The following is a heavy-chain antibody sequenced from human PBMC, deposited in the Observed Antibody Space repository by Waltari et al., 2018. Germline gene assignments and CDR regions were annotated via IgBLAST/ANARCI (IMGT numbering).Heavy chain of an antibody. Sequence: EVQLVQSGAEGKKPGESLKISCTGSGYTCFRHWIGGVRQRPGKGLEWMGIIYPGDSDTRYSPSFQGHVTFSVDKSISAAFLEWSSLKASDTAMYYCARRRGGSTYYQDDAFEMWGQGTMVTVSS. J-gene: IGHJ3*02. V-gene: IGHV5-51*01. CDR1: GYTCFRHW. CDR2: IYPGDSDT. D-gene: IGHD3-22*01. CDR3: ARRRGGSTYYQDDAFEM.